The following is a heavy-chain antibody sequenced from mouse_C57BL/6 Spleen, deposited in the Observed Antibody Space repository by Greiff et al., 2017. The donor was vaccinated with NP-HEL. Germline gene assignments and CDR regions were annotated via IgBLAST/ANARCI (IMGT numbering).Heavy chain of an antibody. V-gene: IGHV3-6*01. CDR2: KSYDGSN. CDR3: ANYEAWFAY. CDR1: GYSITSGYY. Sequence: EVKLQESGPGLVKPSQSLSLTCSVTGYSITSGYYWNWIRQFPGNKLEWMGYKSYDGSNNYNPSLKNRISITRDTSKNQFFLKLNSVTTEDTATYYCANYEAWFAYWGQGTLVTVSA. J-gene: IGHJ3*01. D-gene: IGHD2-4*01.